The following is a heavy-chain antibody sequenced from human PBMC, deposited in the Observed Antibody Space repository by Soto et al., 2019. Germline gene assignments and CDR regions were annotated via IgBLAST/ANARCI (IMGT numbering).Heavy chain of an antibody. V-gene: IGHV3-23*01. CDR2: IDERGATT. CDR1: GFTLRDYT. D-gene: IGHD3-3*01. CDR3: AKSRIQGWRRGRYDH. J-gene: IGHJ4*02. Sequence: GGSLRLSCAASGFTLRDYTMSWVRRAPGKGLEWVSSIDERGATTSNAESVRGRFTISRDDSKNTLYLQMNSLRDEDTAVYFCAKSRIQGWRRGRYDHWGQGTKVTVSS.